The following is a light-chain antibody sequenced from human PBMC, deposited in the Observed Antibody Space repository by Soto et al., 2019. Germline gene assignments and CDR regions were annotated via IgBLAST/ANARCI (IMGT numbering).Light chain of an antibody. CDR3: QQYNSYSRYT. J-gene: IGKJ2*01. CDR1: QSISSW. V-gene: IGKV1-5*01. Sequence: DIQMTQSPSTLSASVGERVTITCRASQSISSWLAWYQQKPGTAPKLLIYDASSLESGVPSRFSGSGSVTEFTLTISSLQPDDFATYYCQQYNSYSRYTFGQGTKLEIK. CDR2: DAS.